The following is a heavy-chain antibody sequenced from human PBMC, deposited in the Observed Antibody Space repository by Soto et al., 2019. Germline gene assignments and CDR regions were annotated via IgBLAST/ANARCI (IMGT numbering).Heavy chain of an antibody. CDR1: GFTFSSYG. Sequence: QVQLVESGGGVVQPGRSLRLSCAASGFTFSSYGMHWVRQAPGKGLEWVAVISYDGSNKYYADSVKGRFTISRDNSKNTLYLQMNSLRAEDTAVYYCAKDLMVYDILTGYDYWGQGTLVTVSS. CDR2: ISYDGSNK. V-gene: IGHV3-30*18. D-gene: IGHD3-9*01. J-gene: IGHJ4*02. CDR3: AKDLMVYDILTGYDY.